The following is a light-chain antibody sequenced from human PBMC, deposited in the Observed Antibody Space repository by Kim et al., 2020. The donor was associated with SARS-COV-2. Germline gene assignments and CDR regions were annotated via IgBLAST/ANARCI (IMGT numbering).Light chain of an antibody. J-gene: IGLJ2*01. CDR2: QDN. Sequence: PGQTASITCSGDKLGDKYASWYQQKPGQSPVLVVYQDNKRPSGIPGRFSGSNSGNTATLTISGTRAMDDADYYCQTWDSSSRHVVFGGGTQLTVL. CDR1: KLGDKY. V-gene: IGLV3-1*01. CDR3: QTWDSSSRHVV.